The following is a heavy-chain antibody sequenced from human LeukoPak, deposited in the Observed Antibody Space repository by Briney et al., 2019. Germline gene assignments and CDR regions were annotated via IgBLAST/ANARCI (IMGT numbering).Heavy chain of an antibody. V-gene: IGHV3-30-3*01. CDR2: MSYDGSKT. CDR1: GFTLSNYA. Sequence: GGSLRLSCAASGFTLSNYAMHWVRQAPGKGLGWVAVMSYDGSKTYYADSVKGRFTISRDNSKNMVYLQMDSLRAEDTAVYYCGRSGYFGSGSFTDYWGQGTLVTVSS. D-gene: IGHD3-10*01. J-gene: IGHJ4*02. CDR3: GRSGYFGSGSFTDY.